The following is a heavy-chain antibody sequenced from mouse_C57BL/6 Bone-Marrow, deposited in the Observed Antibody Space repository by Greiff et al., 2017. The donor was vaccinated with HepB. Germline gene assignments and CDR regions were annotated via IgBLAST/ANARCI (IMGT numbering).Heavy chain of an antibody. D-gene: IGHD2-4*01. Sequence: VQLQQPGAELVKPGASVKMSCKASGYTFTSYWITWVKQRPGQGLEWIGDIYPGSGSTNYNEKFKSKATLTVDTSSSTAYMQLSSLTSEDSAVYYCVYDYGRNGYFDVWGTGTTVTVSS. CDR1: GYTFTSYW. V-gene: IGHV1-55*01. CDR3: VYDYGRNGYFDV. J-gene: IGHJ1*03. CDR2: IYPGSGST.